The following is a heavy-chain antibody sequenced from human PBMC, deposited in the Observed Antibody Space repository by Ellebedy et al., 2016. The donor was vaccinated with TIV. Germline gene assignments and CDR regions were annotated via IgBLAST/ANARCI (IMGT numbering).Heavy chain of an antibody. J-gene: IGHJ4*02. CDR1: GFTFSSYW. CDR2: LTSDGSDI. CDR3: ARVVAAAGRSGGGDY. D-gene: IGHD6-13*01. V-gene: IGHV3-74*03. Sequence: HTGGSLRLSCAASGFTFSSYWMHWVRQAPGKGLEWVSRLTSDGSDIAYADSVRGRFTTSRDNAKNTLYLQMNSLRADDTAVYYCARVVAAAGRSGGGDYWGQGTLVTVSS.